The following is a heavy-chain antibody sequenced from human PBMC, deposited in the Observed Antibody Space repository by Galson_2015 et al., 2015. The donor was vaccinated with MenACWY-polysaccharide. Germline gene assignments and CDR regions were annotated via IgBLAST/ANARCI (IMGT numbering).Heavy chain of an antibody. D-gene: IGHD4-17*01. Sequence: SLRLSCAASGFNFGDYGVIWIRQAPGKGLQWISWIDKSGRNIYYEDSLKGRFTISRDNARNSLYLQMNSLRAEDTAVYYCARGHYGLDQWGQGTLVTVSP. CDR3: ARGHYGLDQ. J-gene: IGHJ4*02. CDR2: IDKSGRNI. V-gene: IGHV3-11*01. CDR1: GFNFGDYG.